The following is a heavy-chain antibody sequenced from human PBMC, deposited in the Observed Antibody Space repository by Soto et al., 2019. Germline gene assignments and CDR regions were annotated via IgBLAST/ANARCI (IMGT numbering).Heavy chain of an antibody. CDR3: AREIPRRADILYYYGMDV. Sequence: ASVKVSCKASGYTFTSYDINWVRQAPGQGLEWMGKINPSGGSTSYAQKFQGRVTMTRDTSTSTVYMKLSSLRSEDTAVYYCAREIPRRADILYYYGMDVWGQGTTVTVSS. D-gene: IGHD2-15*01. J-gene: IGHJ6*02. CDR1: GYTFTSYD. CDR2: INPSGGST. V-gene: IGHV1-46*01.